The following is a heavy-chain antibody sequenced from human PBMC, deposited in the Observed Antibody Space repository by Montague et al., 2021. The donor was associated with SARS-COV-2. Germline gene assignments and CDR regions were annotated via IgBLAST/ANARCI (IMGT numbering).Heavy chain of an antibody. J-gene: IGHJ3*02. CDR3: ARDRYYYGSGSLDAFDI. Sequence: SLRLSCAASGFPSSSYGMHWVRQAPGKGLEWAAVIWYDGSNKYYADSVKGRFTISRDNSKNTLYLQMNSLRAEDTAVYYCARDRYYYGSGSLDAFDIWGQGTMVTVSS. CDR2: IWYDGSNK. V-gene: IGHV3-33*01. CDR1: GFPSSSYG. D-gene: IGHD3-10*01.